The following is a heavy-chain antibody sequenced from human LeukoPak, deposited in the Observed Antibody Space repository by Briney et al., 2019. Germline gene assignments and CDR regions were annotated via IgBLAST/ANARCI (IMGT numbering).Heavy chain of an antibody. V-gene: IGHV4-34*01. CDR2: LNHSGGT. Sequence: PSETLSLTCAVYGGSFSGYYWSWIRQPPGKGREGIGGLNHSGGTNSNPPLKSRVIISVDTSKNQFALKLSSVTAADTAEYYCARRAGYSGSWYEYWGQGTLVTVSS. D-gene: IGHD6-13*01. J-gene: IGHJ4*02. CDR3: ARRAGYSGSWYEY. CDR1: GGSFSGYY.